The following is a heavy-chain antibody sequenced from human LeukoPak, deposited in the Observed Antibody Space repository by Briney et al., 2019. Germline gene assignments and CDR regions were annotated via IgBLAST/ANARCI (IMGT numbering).Heavy chain of an antibody. V-gene: IGHV4-59*01. J-gene: IGHJ4*02. CDR2: IYYSGST. Sequence: SETVSLTCTVSGGSISGYYWSWIRQPPGEGPEWIGYIYYSGSTNYNPSLKSRVTISVDTSKNQFSLKLSSVTAADTAVYYCARVIGHSSGFNYWGQGALVTVSS. D-gene: IGHD3-22*01. CDR3: ARVIGHSSGFNY. CDR1: GGSISGYY.